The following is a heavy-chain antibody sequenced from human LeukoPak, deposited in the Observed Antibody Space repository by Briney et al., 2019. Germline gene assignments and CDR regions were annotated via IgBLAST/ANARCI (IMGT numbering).Heavy chain of an antibody. V-gene: IGHV4-31*03. D-gene: IGHD1-1*01. CDR3: ARDNDHYGMDV. J-gene: IGHJ6*02. CDR2: IYYGGTT. Sequence: SETLSLTCTVSGGSISSARHYWSWIRQLPGKGLEWIGCIYYGGTTYYHPSLKSRVTISIDTSKNLFSLKLTSVTAADKAVYYCARDNDHYGMDVWGQGTTVTVSS. CDR1: GGSISSARHY.